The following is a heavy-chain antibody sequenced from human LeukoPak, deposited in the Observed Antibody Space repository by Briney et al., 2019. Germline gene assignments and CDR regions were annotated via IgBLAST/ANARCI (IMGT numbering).Heavy chain of an antibody. J-gene: IGHJ4*02. Sequence: SETLSLTCTVSGGSISSSSYYWGWIRQPPGKGLEWIGSIYYSGSNYYNPSLKSRVTISVDTSKNQFSLKLSSVTAADTAVYYCARRNYYDSSGYDYWGQGTLVTVSS. V-gene: IGHV4-39*01. CDR2: IYYSGSN. CDR3: ARRNYYDSSGYDY. CDR1: GGSISSSSYY. D-gene: IGHD3-22*01.